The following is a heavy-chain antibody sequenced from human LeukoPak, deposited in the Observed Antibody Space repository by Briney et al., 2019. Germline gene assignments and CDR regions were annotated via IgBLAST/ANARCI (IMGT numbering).Heavy chain of an antibody. CDR3: ARAIVVVPAAIFLFDY. CDR2: IYYSGST. CDR1: GGSISSSSYY. V-gene: IGHV4-39*01. Sequence: SETLSLTCTVSGGSISSSSYYWGWIRQPPGKGLEWIGSIYYSGSTYYNPSLKSRVTISVDTSKNQFSLKLSSVTAADTAVYYCARAIVVVPAAIFLFDYWGQGTLVAVSS. D-gene: IGHD2-2*01. J-gene: IGHJ4*02.